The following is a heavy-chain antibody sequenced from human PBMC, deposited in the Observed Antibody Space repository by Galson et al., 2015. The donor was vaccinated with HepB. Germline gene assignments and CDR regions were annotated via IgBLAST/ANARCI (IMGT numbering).Heavy chain of an antibody. J-gene: IGHJ4*02. CDR3: AKECRLGVCFDY. D-gene: IGHD2-15*01. CDR1: GFTFSSYG. V-gene: IGHV3-30*18. CDR2: ISYGGSNK. Sequence: SLRLSCAASGFTFSSYGMHWVRQAPGKGLEWVAVISYGGSNKYYADSVKGRFTISRDNSKNTLYLQMNSLRAEDTAVYYCAKECRLGVCFDYWGQGTLVTVSS.